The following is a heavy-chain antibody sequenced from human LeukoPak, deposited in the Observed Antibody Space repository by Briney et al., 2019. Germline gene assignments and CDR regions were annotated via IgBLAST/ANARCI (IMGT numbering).Heavy chain of an antibody. D-gene: IGHD6-13*01. Sequence: PGGSLRLSCAASGFTFDDYAMHWVRHAPGKGLEWVSGISWNSGSIGYADSVKGRFTISRDNAKNSLYLQMNSLRAEDTALYYCAKSVVAAAGTRGYFDYWGQGTLVTVSS. CDR1: GFTFDDYA. CDR2: ISWNSGSI. V-gene: IGHV3-9*01. CDR3: AKSVVAAAGTRGYFDY. J-gene: IGHJ4*02.